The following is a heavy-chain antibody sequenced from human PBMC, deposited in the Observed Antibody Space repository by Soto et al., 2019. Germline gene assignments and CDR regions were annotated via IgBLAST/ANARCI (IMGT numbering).Heavy chain of an antibody. CDR3: ARDDCSGTSCYIYCGGDCLPRYYYGMDV. J-gene: IGHJ6*02. CDR1: GFTFSSYS. Sequence: LRLSCAASGFTFSSYSMNWVRQAPGKGLEWVSSISSSSSYIYYADSVKGRFTISRDNAKNSLYLQMNSLRAEDTAAYYCARDDCSGTSCYIYCGGDCLPRYYYGMDVWGQGTTVTVS. D-gene: IGHD2-2*02. V-gene: IGHV3-21*01. CDR2: ISSSSSYI.